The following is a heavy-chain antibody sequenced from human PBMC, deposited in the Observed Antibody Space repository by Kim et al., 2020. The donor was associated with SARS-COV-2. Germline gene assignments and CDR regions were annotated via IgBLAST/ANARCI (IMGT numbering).Heavy chain of an antibody. CDR3: ARDPGRYFDWLLSGAFDI. J-gene: IGHJ3*02. V-gene: IGHV3-21*01. D-gene: IGHD3-9*01. CDR2: ISSSSSYI. CDR1: GFTFSSNS. Sequence: GGSLRLSCAASGFTFSSNSMNWVRQAPGKGLEWVSSISSSSSYIYYADSVKGRFTISRDNAKNSLYLQMNSLRAEDTAVYYCARDPGRYFDWLLSGAFDIWGQGTMVTVSS.